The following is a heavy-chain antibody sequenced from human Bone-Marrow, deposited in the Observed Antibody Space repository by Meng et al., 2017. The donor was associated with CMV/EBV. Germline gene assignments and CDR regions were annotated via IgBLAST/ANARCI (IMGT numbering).Heavy chain of an antibody. Sequence: SVKVSCKASGGTFSSYAISWVRQAPGQGLEWMGGIIPILGIANYAQNVQGRVTITADTSTSTAYMELSSLRSEDTAVYYCARDRNTRYFPLILQPSGNKQQLLPSNWFDPWGQGTLVTVSS. D-gene: IGHD6-13*01. CDR2: IIPILGIA. CDR3: ARDRNTRYFPLILQPSGNKQQLLPSNWFDP. V-gene: IGHV1-69*10. CDR1: GGTFSSYA. J-gene: IGHJ5*02.